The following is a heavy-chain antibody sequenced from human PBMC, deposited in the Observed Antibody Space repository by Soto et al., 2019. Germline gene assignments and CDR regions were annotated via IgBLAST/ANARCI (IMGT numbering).Heavy chain of an antibody. J-gene: IGHJ4*02. CDR1: GYIFTTYH. V-gene: IGHV1-46*01. D-gene: IGHD6-19*01. Sequence: SCKASGYIFTTYHLHWVRQAPGQGLEWMGVINPSSGSTTYAQKFQGRVTMTRDTSTSTVYVELTSLTSEDTAVYFCAGWYSSGYIDYWGQGTLVTVSS. CDR2: INPSSGST. CDR3: AGWYSSGYIDY.